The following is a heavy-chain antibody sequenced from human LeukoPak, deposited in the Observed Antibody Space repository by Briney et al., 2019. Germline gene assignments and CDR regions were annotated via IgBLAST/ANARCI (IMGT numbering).Heavy chain of an antibody. CDR1: GGPISSYY. V-gene: IGHV4-4*07. J-gene: IGHJ5*02. Sequence: SETLSLTCTVSGGPISSYYWSWIRQPAGKGLEWIGRIYTSGSTNYNPSLKSRVTMSVDTSKNQFSLKLSSVTAADTAVYYCARGIFYGGRNQYIWFDLWGQGTLVTVSS. D-gene: IGHD4-23*01. CDR2: IYTSGST. CDR3: ARGIFYGGRNQYIWFDL.